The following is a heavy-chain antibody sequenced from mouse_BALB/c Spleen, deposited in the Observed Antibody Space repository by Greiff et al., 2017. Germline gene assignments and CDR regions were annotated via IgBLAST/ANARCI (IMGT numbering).Heavy chain of an antibody. CDR3: GRDGYDGFLFAY. J-gene: IGHJ3*01. D-gene: IGHD2-3*01. V-gene: IGHV1-37*01. CDR1: GYSFTGYF. CDR2: INPYNGDT. Sequence: VHVKQSGPELVKPGASVKISCKASGYSFTGYFMNWVKQSHGKSLESIGRINPYNGDTFYNQKFKGKATLTVDKSSSTAHMELLSLTSEDSAVYYCGRDGYDGFLFAYWGQGTLVTVSA.